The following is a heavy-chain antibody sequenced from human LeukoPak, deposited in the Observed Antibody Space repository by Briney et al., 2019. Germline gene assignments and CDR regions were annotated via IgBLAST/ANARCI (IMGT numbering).Heavy chain of an antibody. D-gene: IGHD2-15*01. V-gene: IGHV4-4*07. Sequence: SETLSLTCSVSGGSISDYYWSWIRQPAPKGLWWIGRIYTSGSTNYNPSLKSRVTLSVDTSKNQFSLKLSTVTAADTAVYYCARDRDTLSAYYMDVWGKGTTVTVSS. CDR3: ARDRDTLSAYYMDV. J-gene: IGHJ6*03. CDR1: GGSISDYY. CDR2: IYTSGST.